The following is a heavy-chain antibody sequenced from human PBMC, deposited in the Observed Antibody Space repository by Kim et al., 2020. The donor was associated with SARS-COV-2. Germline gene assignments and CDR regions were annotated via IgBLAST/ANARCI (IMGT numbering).Heavy chain of an antibody. V-gene: IGHV3-33*01. CDR1: GFTFISYG. J-gene: IGHJ6*03. CDR3: ARDFSGYRPPYYFMDV. CDR2: IWYDGSDQ. D-gene: IGHD5-12*01. Sequence: GGSLRLSCATSGFTFISYGMHWVRQAPGKGLEWVAAIWYDGSDQKYVDSVKGRFTISRDTSKNTVFLQMNRLRVDDTAVYYCARDFSGYRPPYYFMDVWGKGTTVTVSS.